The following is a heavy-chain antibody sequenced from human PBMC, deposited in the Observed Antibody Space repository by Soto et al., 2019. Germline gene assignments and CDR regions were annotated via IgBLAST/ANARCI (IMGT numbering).Heavy chain of an antibody. Sequence: GGSLRLSCAASGFTFSSYAMHWVRQAPGKGLEWVAFISYDGSNKYYADSVKGRFTISRDNSKNTLYLQMNSLRAEDTAVYYCARGGDYYYYGMDVWGQGTTLTVSS. J-gene: IGHJ6*02. V-gene: IGHV3-30-3*01. D-gene: IGHD2-15*01. CDR1: GFTFSSYA. CDR3: ARGGDYYYYGMDV. CDR2: ISYDGSNK.